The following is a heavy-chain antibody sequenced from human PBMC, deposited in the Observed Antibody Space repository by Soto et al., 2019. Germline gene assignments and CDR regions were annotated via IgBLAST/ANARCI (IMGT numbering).Heavy chain of an antibody. J-gene: IGHJ4*02. D-gene: IGHD2-2*01. Sequence: EVQLVESGGGLVQPGGSLRLSCAASGFTFSSYWMSWVRQAPGKGLEWVANIKQDGSEKYYVDSVKGRFTISRDNAKNSLYLQMNRLRAEDTAVYYCARGMRYCSSTSCYSGYWGQGTLVTVSS. CDR2: IKQDGSEK. CDR3: ARGMRYCSSTSCYSGY. CDR1: GFTFSSYW. V-gene: IGHV3-7*03.